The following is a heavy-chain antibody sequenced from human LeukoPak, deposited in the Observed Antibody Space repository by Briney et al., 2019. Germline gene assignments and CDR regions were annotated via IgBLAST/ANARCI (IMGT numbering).Heavy chain of an antibody. CDR2: IIPMFGTA. CDR1: GGTFSSYG. D-gene: IGHD3-22*01. J-gene: IGHJ4*02. CDR3: ARAADYYDSSGYSPCRY. Sequence: KASGGTFSSYGITWVRQAPGQGLEWMGGIIPMFGTANYAQMFQGRVTITADESTRTSHMELSSLRPDDTAVYYCARAADYYDSSGYSPCRYWGQGTLVTVSS. V-gene: IGHV1-69*01.